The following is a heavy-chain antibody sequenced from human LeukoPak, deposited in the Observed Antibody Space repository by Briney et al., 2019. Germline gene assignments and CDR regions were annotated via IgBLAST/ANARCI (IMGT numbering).Heavy chain of an antibody. V-gene: IGHV3-7*03. CDR2: IKEDGSEK. CDR3: AKGSYYDSSGSFYFDY. Sequence: GGSLRLSCGASGFTFSSYWMSWVRQAPGKGLEWVANIKEDGSEKYYVDSVKGRFIISRDNAKNSLYLHMNDLRAEDTAVYYCAKGSYYDSSGSFYFDYWGQGTLVTVSS. D-gene: IGHD3-22*01. J-gene: IGHJ4*02. CDR1: GFTFSSYW.